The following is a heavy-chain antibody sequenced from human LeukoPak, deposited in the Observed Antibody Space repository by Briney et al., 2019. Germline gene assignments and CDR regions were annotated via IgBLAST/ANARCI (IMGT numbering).Heavy chain of an antibody. CDR2: ISNDGSKK. CDR1: GFTFSSYG. Sequence: GRSLRLSCAASGFTFSSYGMHWVRQAPGKGLDWVAVISNDGSKKYYADSVKGRFTISRDNSKNTLSLQVSSLRTEDTAVYYCAKDRYSYAFEYSDSWGQGTLVTVSS. CDR3: AKDRYSYAFEYSDS. V-gene: IGHV3-30*18. D-gene: IGHD5-18*01. J-gene: IGHJ4*02.